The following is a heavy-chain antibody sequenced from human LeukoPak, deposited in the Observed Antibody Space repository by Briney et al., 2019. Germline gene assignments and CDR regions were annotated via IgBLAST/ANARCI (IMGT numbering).Heavy chain of an antibody. CDR3: ARSGYDILTGYYNNWFDP. D-gene: IGHD3-9*01. CDR1: GYTFTSYD. Sequence: ASVKVSCKASGYTFTSYDINWVRQAPGQGLEWMGWMNPNSGNTGYAQKFQGRVTMTRNTSISTAYMELSSLRSEDTAVYYCARSGYDILTGYYNNWFDPWGQGTLVTVSS. J-gene: IGHJ5*02. V-gene: IGHV1-8*01. CDR2: MNPNSGNT.